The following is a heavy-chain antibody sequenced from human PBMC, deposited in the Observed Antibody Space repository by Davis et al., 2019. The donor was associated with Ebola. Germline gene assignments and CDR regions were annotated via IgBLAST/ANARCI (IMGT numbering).Heavy chain of an antibody. V-gene: IGHV3-21*01. CDR2: ISSSSNYI. D-gene: IGHD3-10*01. J-gene: IGHJ3*02. Sequence: GESLKISCAASGFTFSYYSMNWVRQAPGRGLEWVSSISSSSNYIHYTDSVKGRFTISRDNAKNSLLLQMDSLTAEDTAVYYCARERGPYILGWFEPFDIWGQGTRVTVSS. CDR1: GFTFSYYS. CDR3: ARERGPYILGWFEPFDI.